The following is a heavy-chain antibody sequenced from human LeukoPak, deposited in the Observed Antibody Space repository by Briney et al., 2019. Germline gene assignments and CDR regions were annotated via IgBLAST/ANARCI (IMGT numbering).Heavy chain of an antibody. J-gene: IGHJ4*02. D-gene: IGHD3-22*01. CDR3: ARELSGLYYDSSGSFDY. Sequence: ASVKVSCKASGYTFTGYYMHWVRQAPGQGLEWMGRINPNSGGTNYAQKFQGRVTMTRDTSISTAYMELSRLRSDDTAVYYCARELSGLYYDSSGSFDYWGQGTLVTVSS. V-gene: IGHV1-2*06. CDR2: INPNSGGT. CDR1: GYTFTGYY.